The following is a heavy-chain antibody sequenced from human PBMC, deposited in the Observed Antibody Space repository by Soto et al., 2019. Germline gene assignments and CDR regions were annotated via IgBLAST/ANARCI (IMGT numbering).Heavy chain of an antibody. CDR1: GFTFSSYA. CDR2: ISGSGGST. D-gene: IGHD1-1*01. Sequence: EVQLLESGGGLVQPGGSLRLSCAASGFTFSSYAMNWVRQAPGKGLEWVSVISGSGGSTYYADSVKGRFTISRDNSKNTLDLQMNSLRAEDTAVYYCAKRTTGTYFDYWGQGTLVTVSS. J-gene: IGHJ4*02. CDR3: AKRTTGTYFDY. V-gene: IGHV3-23*01.